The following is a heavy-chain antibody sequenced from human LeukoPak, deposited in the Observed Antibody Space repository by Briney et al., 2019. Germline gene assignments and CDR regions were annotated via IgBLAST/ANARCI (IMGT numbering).Heavy chain of an antibody. D-gene: IGHD3-10*01. J-gene: IGHJ4*02. V-gene: IGHV3-23*01. CDR3: AKESSPWAYYYGSGSLDY. Sequence: GSLRLSCAASGFTFSSYAMSWVRQAPGKGLEWVSAISGSGGSTYYADSVKGRFTISRDNSKNTLYLQVNSLRAEDTAVYYCAKESSPWAYYYGSGSLDYWGQGTLVTVSS. CDR1: GFTFSSYA. CDR2: ISGSGGST.